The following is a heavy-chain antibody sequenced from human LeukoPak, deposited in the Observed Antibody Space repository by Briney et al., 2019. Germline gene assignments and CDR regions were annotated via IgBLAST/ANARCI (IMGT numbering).Heavy chain of an antibody. Sequence: SEPLSLTCTVTGGSISSYYWSWLRQPPGQGLAWLGYICVSGSTNYNPSLKSRVTISVDTSKNQFSLKLSSVTAADTAVYYCARGNPYDSSGYYAKPYFDYWGQGTLVTVSS. J-gene: IGHJ4*02. CDR2: ICVSGST. CDR3: ARGNPYDSSGYYAKPYFDY. V-gene: IGHV4-59*08. D-gene: IGHD3-22*01. CDR1: GGSISSYY.